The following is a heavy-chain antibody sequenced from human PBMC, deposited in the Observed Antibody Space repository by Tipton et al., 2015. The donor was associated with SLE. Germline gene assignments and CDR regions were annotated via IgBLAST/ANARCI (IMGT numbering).Heavy chain of an antibody. J-gene: IGHJ4*02. D-gene: IGHD6-6*01. CDR3: ARVTYSSSEGY. CDR1: GFIFSSYW. Sequence: GSLRLSCAASGFIFSSYWMHWVRQAPGKGLVWVSRINSDGSSTMYADSVKGRFTISKDDARNTLYLQMNSLRAEDTAVYYCARVTYSSSEGYWGQGTLVTVSS. V-gene: IGHV3-74*03. CDR2: INSDGSST.